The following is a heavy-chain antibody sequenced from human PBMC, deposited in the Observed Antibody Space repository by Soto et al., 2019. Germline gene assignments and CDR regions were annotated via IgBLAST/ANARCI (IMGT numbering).Heavy chain of an antibody. D-gene: IGHD5-18*01. J-gene: IGHJ2*01. CDR3: AREREPRYSYGSDFDL. V-gene: IGHV1-18*04. Sequence: DSVQVSCKASGYTFTSYGISWVRQAPGQGLEWMGWISAYNGNTNYAQKLQGRVTMTTDTSTSTAYMELRSLRSDDTAVYYCAREREPRYSYGSDFDLSGRGTLVTV. CDR1: GYTFTSYG. CDR2: ISAYNGNT.